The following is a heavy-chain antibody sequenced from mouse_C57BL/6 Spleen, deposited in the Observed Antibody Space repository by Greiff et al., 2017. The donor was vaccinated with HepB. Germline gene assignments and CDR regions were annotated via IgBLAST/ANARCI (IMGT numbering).Heavy chain of an antibody. CDR1: GYTFTSYW. Sequence: VQLQQPGAELVRPGSSVKLSCKASGYTFTSYWMDWVKQRPGQGLEWIGNIYPSDSETHYNQKFKDKATLTVDKSSSTAYMQLSSLTSEDSAVYYCARPYYGNYGFAYWGQGTLVTVSA. J-gene: IGHJ3*01. D-gene: IGHD2-10*01. CDR2: IYPSDSET. V-gene: IGHV1-61*01. CDR3: ARPYYGNYGFAY.